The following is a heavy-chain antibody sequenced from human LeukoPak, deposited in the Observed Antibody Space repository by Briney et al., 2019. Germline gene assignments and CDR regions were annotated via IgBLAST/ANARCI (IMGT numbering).Heavy chain of an antibody. V-gene: IGHV4-39*01. CDR3: ARHAVDTAMAHNWFDP. J-gene: IGHJ5*02. D-gene: IGHD5-18*01. CDR2: IYYSGST. Sequence: PSETLSLTCTVSGGSISSSSYYWGWIRQPPGKGLEWIGSIYYSGSTYYNPSLKSRVTISVDTSKNQFSLKLSSVTAADTAVYYCARHAVDTAMAHNWFDPWGQGTLVTVSS. CDR1: GGSISSSSYY.